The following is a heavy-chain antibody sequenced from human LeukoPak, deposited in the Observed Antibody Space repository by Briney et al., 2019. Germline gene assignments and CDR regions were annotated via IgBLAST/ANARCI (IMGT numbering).Heavy chain of an antibody. Sequence: GGSLRLSCAASGFTFSSYSMNWVRQAPGKGLEWVSSISSSSSYIYYADSVKGRFTISRDNAKNSLYLQINSLRAEDTAVYYCASYYYDSSAYYGPFDYWGQGTLVTVSS. D-gene: IGHD3-22*01. V-gene: IGHV3-21*01. J-gene: IGHJ4*02. CDR3: ASYYYDSSAYYGPFDY. CDR2: ISSSSSYI. CDR1: GFTFSSYS.